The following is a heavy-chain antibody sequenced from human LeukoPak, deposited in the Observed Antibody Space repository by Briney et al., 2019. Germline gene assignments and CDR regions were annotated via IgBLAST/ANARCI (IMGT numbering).Heavy chain of an antibody. V-gene: IGHV4-31*03. D-gene: IGHD2-2*01. CDR3: ARQSLYCIGTSCYLYYFDY. J-gene: IGHJ4*02. CDR1: GGSHRSGGFH. Sequence: TLSLNCTVSGGSHRSGGFHWNWIPQHPGKGLEGVGFNYYRGSTYYNPSLKSRVTISVDTSKNQFSLKLSSVTAADTAAYYCARQSLYCIGTSCYLYYFDYWGQGTLVTVSS. CDR2: NYYRGST.